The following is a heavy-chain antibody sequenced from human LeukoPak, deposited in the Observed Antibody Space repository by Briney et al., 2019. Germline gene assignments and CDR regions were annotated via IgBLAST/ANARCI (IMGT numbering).Heavy chain of an antibody. J-gene: IGHJ4*02. CDR2: ISSSSSYI. Sequence: GGSLRLSCAASGFTFSSYSMNWVRQAPGKGLEWVSSISSSSSYIYYADSVKGRFTISRDNAKNTLYLQMNSLRAEDTAVYYCARGGELLGLDYWGQGTLVTVSS. V-gene: IGHV3-21*01. D-gene: IGHD1-7*01. CDR3: ARGGELLGLDY. CDR1: GFTFSSYS.